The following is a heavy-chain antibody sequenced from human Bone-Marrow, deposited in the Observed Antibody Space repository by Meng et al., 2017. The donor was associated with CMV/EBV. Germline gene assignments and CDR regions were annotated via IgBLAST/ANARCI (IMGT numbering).Heavy chain of an antibody. Sequence: ASVKVSCKASGYTFTGYYMHWVRQAPGQGLEWMGWINPNSGGTNYAQKFQGRVTMTRDTSISTAYMELSRLRSDDTAVYYCAREGRYCSGGSYYSGGYYYYGMDVWGQWTTVNVSS. J-gene: IGHJ6*02. CDR2: INPNSGGT. D-gene: IGHD2-15*01. CDR1: GYTFTGYY. CDR3: AREGRYCSGGSYYSGGYYYYGMDV. V-gene: IGHV1-2*02.